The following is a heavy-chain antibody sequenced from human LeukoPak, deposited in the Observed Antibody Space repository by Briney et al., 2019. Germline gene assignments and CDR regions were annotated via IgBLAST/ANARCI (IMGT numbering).Heavy chain of an antibody. Sequence: QAGGSLRLSCAASGFTFSSYNMNWVRQAPGTGLEWVSYISSSSSTIYYADSVKGRFTISRDNAKNLLYLQMNSLRPEDTAVYYCAKDSGAAPGPYYMHVWGKWTTVTISS. CDR1: GFTFSSYN. J-gene: IGHJ6*03. V-gene: IGHV3-48*01. D-gene: IGHD4/OR15-4a*01. CDR2: ISSSSSTI. CDR3: AKDSGAAPGPYYMHV.